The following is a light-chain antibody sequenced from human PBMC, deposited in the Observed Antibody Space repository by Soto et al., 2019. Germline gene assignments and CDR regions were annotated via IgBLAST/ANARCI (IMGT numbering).Light chain of an antibody. CDR1: QGISSD. V-gene: IGKV1-8*01. J-gene: IGKJ4*01. CDR3: QQYYSYALT. Sequence: AIRMTQSPSSISASTGDRFTITCRASQGISSDLAWYQQKPGKAPKLLIYAASTLQSGVPSRFSGSGSGTDFTLTISCLQSEDFATYYCQQYYSYALTFGEGTKVEIK. CDR2: AAS.